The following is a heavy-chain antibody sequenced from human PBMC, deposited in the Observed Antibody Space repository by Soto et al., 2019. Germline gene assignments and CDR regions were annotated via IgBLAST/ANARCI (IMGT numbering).Heavy chain of an antibody. CDR2: ISGSGGST. Sequence: EVQLLESGGGLVQPGGSLRLSCAASGFTFSSYAMNWVRQAPGKGLEWVSVISGSGGSTYYADSVKGRFTISRDNSKNTLYLQMTTLSAQDTAVYYPATRSSSWYFDCWGQGTLVTVSS. CDR3: ATRSSSWYFDC. D-gene: IGHD6-13*01. V-gene: IGHV3-23*01. J-gene: IGHJ4*02. CDR1: GFTFSSYA.